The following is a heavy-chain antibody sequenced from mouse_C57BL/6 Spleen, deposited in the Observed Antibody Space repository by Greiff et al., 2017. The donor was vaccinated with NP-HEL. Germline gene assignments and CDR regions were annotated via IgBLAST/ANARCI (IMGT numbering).Heavy chain of an antibody. V-gene: IGHV1-55*01. Sequence: QVQLQQSGAELVKPGASVKMSCKASGYTFTSYWITWVKQRPGQGLEWIGDIYPGSGSTNYNEKFKSKATLTVDTSSSTAYMQLSSLTSEDSAVYSLSRSRGYYGYEGFAYWGQGTLVTVSA. J-gene: IGHJ3*01. CDR2: IYPGSGST. CDR1: GYTFTSYW. D-gene: IGHD2-2*01. CDR3: SRSRGYYGYEGFAY.